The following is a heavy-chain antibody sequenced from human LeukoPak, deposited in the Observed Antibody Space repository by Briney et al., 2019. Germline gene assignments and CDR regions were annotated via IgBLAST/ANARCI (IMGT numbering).Heavy chain of an antibody. Sequence: SETLSLTYAVYGGSFSGYYWSWIRQPPGKGLEWIGEINHSGSTNYNPSLKSRVTISVDTSKNQFSLKLSSVTAADTAVYYCAIPHDYGREYFQHWGQGTLVTVSS. CDR3: AIPHDYGREYFQH. J-gene: IGHJ1*01. D-gene: IGHD4-17*01. CDR1: GGSFSGYY. CDR2: INHSGST. V-gene: IGHV4-34*01.